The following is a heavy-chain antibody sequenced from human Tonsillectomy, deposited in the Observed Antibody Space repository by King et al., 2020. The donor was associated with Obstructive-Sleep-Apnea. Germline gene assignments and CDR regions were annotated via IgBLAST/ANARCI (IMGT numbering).Heavy chain of an antibody. Sequence: TLKESGPTLVKPTQTLTLTCTFSGFSLTTSGVGVGWFRQAPGKAPEWLALIYGNGDKRNSPSLNNRLTITKDPSKNQVVLTMTNMDPVDTATYYCAHSPVIYYCGPGNDYYFDSWGQGTLVTVSS. V-gene: IGHV2-5*01. CDR1: GFSLTTSGVG. J-gene: IGHJ4*02. CDR3: AHSPVIYYCGPGNDYYFDS. D-gene: IGHD3-10*01. CDR2: IYGNGDK.